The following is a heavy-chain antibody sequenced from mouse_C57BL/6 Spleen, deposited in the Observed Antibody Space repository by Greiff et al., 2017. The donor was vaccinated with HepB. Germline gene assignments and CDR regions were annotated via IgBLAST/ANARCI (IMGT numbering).Heavy chain of an antibody. D-gene: IGHD2-2*01. CDR1: GFTFSSYA. Sequence: EVKLMESGGGLVKPGGSLKLSCAASGFTFSSYAMSWVRQTPEKRLEWVATISDGGSYTYYPDNVKGRFIISSDNAKNNLYLQMSHLKSEATAMYYCARSMVTRGDQGWFAYWGQWTLVTVSA. V-gene: IGHV5-4*03. CDR2: ISDGGSYT. J-gene: IGHJ3*01. CDR3: ARSMVTRGDQGWFAY.